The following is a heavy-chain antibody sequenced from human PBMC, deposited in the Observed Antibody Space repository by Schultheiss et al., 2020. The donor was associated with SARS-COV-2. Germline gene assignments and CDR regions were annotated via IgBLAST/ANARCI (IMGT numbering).Heavy chain of an antibody. D-gene: IGHD6-19*01. J-gene: IGHJ4*02. CDR1: GFIFDDYG. V-gene: IGHV3-30*03. CDR3: ARLGSGWYLSDY. CDR2: ISYDGSNK. Sequence: GGSLRLSCNASGFIFDDYGLNWVRQGPATGLEWVAVISYDGSNKYYADSVKGRFTISRDNSKNTLYLQMNSLRAEDTAVYYCARLGSGWYLSDYWGQGTLVTVSS.